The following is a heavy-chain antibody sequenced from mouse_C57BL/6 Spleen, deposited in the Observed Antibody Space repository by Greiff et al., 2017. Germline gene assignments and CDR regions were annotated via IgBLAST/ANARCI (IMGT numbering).Heavy chain of an antibody. D-gene: IGHD2-5*01. CDR1: GYTFTSYW. V-gene: IGHV1-53*01. CDR2: INPSNGGT. J-gene: IGHJ2*01. Sequence: QVQLQQPGTELVKPGASVKLSCKASGYTFTSYWMYWVKQRPGQGLEWIGNINPSNGGTNYNEKFKSKATLTVDKSSSTAYMQLSSLTSEDSAVYYCARSGAYYSNCDYWGQGTTLTVSS. CDR3: ARSGAYYSNCDY.